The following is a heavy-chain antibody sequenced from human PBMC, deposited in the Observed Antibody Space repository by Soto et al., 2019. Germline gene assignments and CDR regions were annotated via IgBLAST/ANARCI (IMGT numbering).Heavy chain of an antibody. CDR3: ARRECSGGTCSFDH. J-gene: IGHJ5*02. Sequence: SETLSHTCSVSGGSISSSNYYRAWIRQPPGKGLEWIGSIHYTGSTYYNPSLKSRVTISVDTSKNQFSLKLTSVSAADTAVYYCARRECSGGTCSFDHWGQGTLVTVSS. CDR2: IHYTGST. CDR1: GGSISSSNYY. V-gene: IGHV4-39*01. D-gene: IGHD2-15*01.